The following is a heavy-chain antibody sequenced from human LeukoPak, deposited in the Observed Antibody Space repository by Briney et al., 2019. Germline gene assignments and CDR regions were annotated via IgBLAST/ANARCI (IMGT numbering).Heavy chain of an antibody. CDR2: TYSGGST. CDR3: ASAGPYSRLDY. CDR1: GFIVSSNY. Sequence: GGSLRLSCAASGFIVSSNYMSWVRQAPGKGLEWVSVTYSGGSTYYADSVKGRFTISRDNSKNTLYLQMESLRAEDTAVYYCASAGPYSRLDYWGRGTLVTVSS. J-gene: IGHJ4*02. D-gene: IGHD6-13*01. V-gene: IGHV3-53*01.